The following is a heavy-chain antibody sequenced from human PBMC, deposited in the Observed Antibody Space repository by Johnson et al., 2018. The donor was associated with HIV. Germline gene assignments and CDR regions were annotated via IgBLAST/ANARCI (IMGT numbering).Heavy chain of an antibody. CDR1: GFSFSDYY. CDR3: ARLGDGYNFDAFDI. CDR2: ISSGGNTI. J-gene: IGHJ3*02. V-gene: IGHV3-11*04. Sequence: QVQLVESGGGLVQPGGSLRLSCAASGFSFSDYYMSWIRQAPGKGLEWVSFISSGGNTIYYADSVKGRFTISRDNAKNSLYLQMNSLTAEDTALYYCARLGDGYNFDAFDIWGQGTMVTVSS. D-gene: IGHD5-24*01.